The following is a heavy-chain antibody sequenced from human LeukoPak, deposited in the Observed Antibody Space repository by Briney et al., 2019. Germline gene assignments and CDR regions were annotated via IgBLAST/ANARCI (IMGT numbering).Heavy chain of an antibody. Sequence: PSETLSLTCTVSGGSISSSTYYWGWIRQPPGKGLEWIGSIYYSGSTYYNPSLKSRVTISVDTSKSQFSLKLSSVTAADTAVYYCATGNYYHVDYWGQGTLVTVSS. D-gene: IGHD1-26*01. CDR2: IYYSGST. CDR1: GGSISSSTYY. CDR3: ATGNYYHVDY. J-gene: IGHJ4*02. V-gene: IGHV4-39*07.